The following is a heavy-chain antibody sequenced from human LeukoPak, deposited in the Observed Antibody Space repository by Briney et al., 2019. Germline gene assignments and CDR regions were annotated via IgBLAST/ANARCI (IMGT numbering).Heavy chain of an antibody. D-gene: IGHD6-19*01. Sequence: ASVKVSCKASGGTFSRNDISWVRQAPGQGLEWMGWISAYNGNTYYVQNLQGRVTMTTDTSTSTAYMELRSLRSDDTAVYYCARDLKRGYSSGRYSWGTGSSNDYWGQGTLVTVSS. J-gene: IGHJ4*02. CDR3: ARDLKRGYSSGRYSWGTGSSNDY. V-gene: IGHV1-18*01. CDR2: ISAYNGNT. CDR1: GGTFSRND.